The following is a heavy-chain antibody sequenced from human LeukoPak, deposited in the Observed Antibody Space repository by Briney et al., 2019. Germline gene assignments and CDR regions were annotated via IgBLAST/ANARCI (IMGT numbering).Heavy chain of an antibody. CDR3: ARVYYYDSSGTIDY. Sequence: SVKVSCKASGGTFSSYAISWVRQAPGQGLEWMGRIIPILGIANYAQKFQGRVTITADKSTSTAYMELSSLRSEDTAVYYCARVYYYDSSGTIDYWGQGTLVTVSS. D-gene: IGHD3-22*01. J-gene: IGHJ4*02. CDR1: GGTFSSYA. CDR2: IIPILGIA. V-gene: IGHV1-69*04.